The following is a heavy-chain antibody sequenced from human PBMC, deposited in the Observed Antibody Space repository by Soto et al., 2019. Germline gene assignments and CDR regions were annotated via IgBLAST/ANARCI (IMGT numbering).Heavy chain of an antibody. V-gene: IGHV4-4*07. J-gene: IGHJ5*02. D-gene: IGHD3-3*01. CDR2: IYSSGNT. Sequence: SETLSLTCSVSGGTISGYYWTWIRQPAGKGLEWIGRIYSSGNTKYNPSLQSRVTMSLDTSNNQFSLRLTSVTAADTAVHYCARGQRFSDWFDPWGQGTLVTVSS. CDR1: GGTISGYY. CDR3: ARGQRFSDWFDP.